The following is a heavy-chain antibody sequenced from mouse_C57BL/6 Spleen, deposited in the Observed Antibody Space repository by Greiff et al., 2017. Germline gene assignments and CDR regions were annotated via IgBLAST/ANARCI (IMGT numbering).Heavy chain of an antibody. CDR1: GYTFTSYW. V-gene: IGHV1-52*01. CDR2: IDPSDSET. D-gene: IGHD4-1*01. Sequence: VQLQQPGAELVRPGSSVKLSCKASGYTFTSYWMHWVKQRPIQGLEWIGNIDPSDSETHYNQKFKDKATLTVDKSSSTAYMQLSSLTSEDSAVYYCARRGLTGTERGYFDYWGQGTTLTVSS. CDR3: ARRGLTGTERGYFDY. J-gene: IGHJ2*01.